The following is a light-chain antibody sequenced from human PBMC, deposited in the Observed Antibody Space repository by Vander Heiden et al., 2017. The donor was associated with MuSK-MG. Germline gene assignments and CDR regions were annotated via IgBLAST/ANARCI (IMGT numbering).Light chain of an antibody. Sequence: DIQMTQSPSTLSASVGDRVTITCRASQSISSWLAWYQQKPGKAPKLLIYDASSLESGVPSRFSGSGSGTECTLTISSLQPDDFATYYCQQYNSDTMYTFGQGTKLEIK. CDR2: DAS. J-gene: IGKJ2*01. V-gene: IGKV1-5*01. CDR1: QSISSW. CDR3: QQYNSDTMYT.